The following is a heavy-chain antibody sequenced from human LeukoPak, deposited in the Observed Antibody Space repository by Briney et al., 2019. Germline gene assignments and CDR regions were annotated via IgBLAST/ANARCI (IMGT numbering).Heavy chain of an antibody. CDR2: IYHSGST. Sequence: SETLSLTCAVSGGSISSGGYSWSWIRPPPGKGLEWIGYIYHSGSTYYNPSLKSRVTISVDRSKNQFSLKLSSVTAADTAVYYCARVGYGDSSFDYWGQGTLVTVSS. J-gene: IGHJ4*02. CDR3: ARVGYGDSSFDY. V-gene: IGHV4-30-2*01. D-gene: IGHD4-17*01. CDR1: GGSISSGGYS.